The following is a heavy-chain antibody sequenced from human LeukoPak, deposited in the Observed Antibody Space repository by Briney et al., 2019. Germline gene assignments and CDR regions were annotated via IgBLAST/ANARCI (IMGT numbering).Heavy chain of an antibody. CDR3: ARYSREGGFLDS. J-gene: IGHJ4*02. V-gene: IGHV3-48*03. CDR1: GFTFSSYE. Sequence: GGSLRLSCAASGFTFSSYEMNWVRQAPGKGLEWVSYISSSGSTIYYADSVKGRFTISRDNAKNSLYLQMNSLRAEDTALYYCARYSREGGFLDSWGQGTLVTVSS. CDR2: ISSSGSTI. D-gene: IGHD2-21*01.